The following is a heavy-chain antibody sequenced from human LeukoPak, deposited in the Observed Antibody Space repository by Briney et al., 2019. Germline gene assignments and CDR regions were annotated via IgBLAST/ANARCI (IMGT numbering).Heavy chain of an antibody. D-gene: IGHD3-22*01. V-gene: IGHV4-59*11. Sequence: SETLSLTCTVSGGSISSHYWSWIRQPPGKGLEWIGYIYYSGSTNYNPSLKSRVTISVDTSKNQFSLKLSSVTAADTAVYYCARDPGYDSSGYTLGYWGQGTLVTVSS. J-gene: IGHJ4*02. CDR3: ARDPGYDSSGYTLGY. CDR2: IYYSGST. CDR1: GGSISSHY.